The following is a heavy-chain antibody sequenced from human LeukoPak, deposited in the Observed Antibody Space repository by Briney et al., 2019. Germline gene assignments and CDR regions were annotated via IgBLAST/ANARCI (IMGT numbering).Heavy chain of an antibody. J-gene: IGHJ4*02. CDR3: ARESNGGYHSGGPKY. V-gene: IGHV3-30*02. CDR2: VRYDGSNE. Sequence: GGSLRLSCIASGFALGIYGMHWVRQAPGKGLDWVAFVRYDGSNEYYADSVKGRFTISRDNSKNTLYLQMNSLRVEDTAVYSCARESNGGYHSGGPKYWGLGTLVTVSS. D-gene: IGHD5-12*01. CDR1: GFALGIYG.